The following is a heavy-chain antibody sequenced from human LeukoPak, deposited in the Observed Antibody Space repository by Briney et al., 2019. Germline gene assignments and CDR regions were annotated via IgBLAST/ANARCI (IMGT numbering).Heavy chain of an antibody. Sequence: SETLSLTCTVSGGSINSFFWSWIRQPAGKGLEWIGRFSTSGNTNYNPSLTSRVTMSVDTSKNQFSLKLSSVTAADTAVYYCARDSSSWSYYYYMDVWGKGTTVTVSS. CDR1: GGSINSFF. D-gene: IGHD6-13*01. V-gene: IGHV4-4*07. J-gene: IGHJ6*03. CDR3: ARDSSSWSYYYYMDV. CDR2: FSTSGNT.